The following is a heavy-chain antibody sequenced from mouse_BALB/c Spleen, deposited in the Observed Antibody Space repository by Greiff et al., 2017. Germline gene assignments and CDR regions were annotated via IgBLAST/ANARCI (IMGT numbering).Heavy chain of an antibody. CDR3: ARSSYYYGSSYYFDY. CDR2: ISSGSSTI. J-gene: IGHJ2*01. V-gene: IGHV5-17*02. CDR1: GFTFSSFG. Sequence: EVHLVESGGGLVQPGGSRKLSCAASGFTFSSFGMHWVRQAPEKGLEWVAYISSGSSTIYYADTVKGRFTISRDNPKNTLFLQMTSLRSEDTAMYYCARSSYYYGSSYYFDYWGQGTTLTVSS. D-gene: IGHD1-1*01.